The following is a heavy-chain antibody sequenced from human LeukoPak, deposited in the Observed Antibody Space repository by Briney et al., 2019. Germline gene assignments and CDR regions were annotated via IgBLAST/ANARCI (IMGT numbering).Heavy chain of an antibody. J-gene: IGHJ4*02. D-gene: IGHD5-24*01. V-gene: IGHV4-59*01. CDR3: ARSKMVTITFDY. CDR1: GGSISSYY. CDR2: IYYSGSA. Sequence: SETLSLTCTVSGGSISSYYWSWIRQPPGKGLEWIGYIYYSGSANYNPSLKSRVTISVDTSKNQFSLKLSSVTAADTAVYYCARSKMVTITFDYWGQGTLVTVSS.